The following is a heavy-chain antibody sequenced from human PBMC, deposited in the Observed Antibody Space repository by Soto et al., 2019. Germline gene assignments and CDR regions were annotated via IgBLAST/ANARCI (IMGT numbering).Heavy chain of an antibody. V-gene: IGHV4-39*01. CDR3: ARHGPLSNNWNQLDY. D-gene: IGHD1-1*01. Sequence: QLQLQESGPGLVKPSETLSLTCTVSGGSISSSSYYWGWIRQPPGKGLECIGNIYYSGSTYYNPSLKSRVTISVDTSKNHFSLKLSSVTAADTAVYYCARHGPLSNNWNQLDYWGQGTLVTVSS. J-gene: IGHJ4*02. CDR1: GGSISSSSYY. CDR2: IYYSGST.